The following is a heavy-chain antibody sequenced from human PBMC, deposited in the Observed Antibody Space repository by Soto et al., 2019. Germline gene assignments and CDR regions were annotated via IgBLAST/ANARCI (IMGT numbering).Heavy chain of an antibody. D-gene: IGHD3-10*01. CDR1: GYTFTSYA. CDR3: ESDPERGYGSGSPLPLDY. J-gene: IGHJ4*02. V-gene: IGHV1-3*01. Sequence: QVPLVQSGAEVKKPGASVKVSCKASGYTFTSYAMHWVRQAPGQRLEWMGWINAGNGNTTYSQKFQGRVTITRDTSASEAYMERGSLRAVDPAVYYCESDPERGYGSGSPLPLDYWGQGTLVTVSS. CDR2: INAGNGNT.